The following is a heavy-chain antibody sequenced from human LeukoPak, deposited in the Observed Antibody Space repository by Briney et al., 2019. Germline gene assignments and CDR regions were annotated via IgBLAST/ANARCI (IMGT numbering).Heavy chain of an antibody. CDR3: AKDIQLSA. CDR1: GFNFNDAA. D-gene: IGHD5-24*01. J-gene: IGHJ3*01. CDR2: IASSGRNT. V-gene: IGHV3-23*01. Sequence: GGSLRLSCAASGFNFNDAAMTWARQAPGKGLEWVSLIASSGRNTYYTDSVRGRFTISRDNSKKTLSLQMNSLRVEDTAIYYCAKDIQLSAWGLGTMVTVTS.